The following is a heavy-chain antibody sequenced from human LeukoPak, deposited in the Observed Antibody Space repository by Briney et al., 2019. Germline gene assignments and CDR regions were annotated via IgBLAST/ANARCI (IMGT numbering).Heavy chain of an antibody. V-gene: IGHV1-46*01. J-gene: IGHJ4*02. D-gene: IGHD1-26*01. CDR2: INPSGGST. CDR3: AIGGRGSYWGEFDY. CDR1: GYTFTSYG. Sequence: ASVKVSCKASGYTFTSYGISWVRQAPGQGLEWMGIINPSGGSTSCAQKFQGRVTMTRDMSTSTVYMELSSLRSEDTAVYYCAIGGRGSYWGEFDYWGQGTLVTVSS.